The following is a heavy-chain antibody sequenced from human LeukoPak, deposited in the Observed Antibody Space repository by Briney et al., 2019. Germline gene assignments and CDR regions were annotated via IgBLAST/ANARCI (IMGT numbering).Heavy chain of an antibody. J-gene: IGHJ4*02. CDR2: IIPIFGTA. CDR3: ARGGPYYYDSSGYLDY. CDR1: GGTFSSYA. D-gene: IGHD3-22*01. Sequence: ASVKVSCKASGGTFSSYAISWVRQAPGQGLEWMGGIIPIFGTANYAQKFQGRVTITADESTSTAYMELSSLRSEDTAVYYCARGGPYYYDSSGYLDYWGQGTLVTVSS. V-gene: IGHV1-69*13.